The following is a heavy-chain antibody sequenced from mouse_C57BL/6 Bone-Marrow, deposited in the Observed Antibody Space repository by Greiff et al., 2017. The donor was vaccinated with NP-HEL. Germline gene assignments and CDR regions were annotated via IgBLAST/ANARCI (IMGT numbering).Heavy chain of an antibody. CDR3: AIGGPSFAY. CDR1: GYAFSSSW. D-gene: IGHD1-1*02. CDR2: IYPGDGDT. V-gene: IGHV1-82*01. Sequence: VQLQQSGPELVKPGASVKISCKASGYAFSSSWMNWVKQRPGKGLEWIGRIYPGDGDTNYNGKFKGKATLTADKSSSTAYMQLSSLTSEDSAVYFCAIGGPSFAYWGQGTLVTVSA. J-gene: IGHJ3*01.